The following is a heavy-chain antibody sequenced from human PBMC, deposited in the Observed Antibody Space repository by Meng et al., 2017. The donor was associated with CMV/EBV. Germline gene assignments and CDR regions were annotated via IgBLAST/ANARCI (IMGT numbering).Heavy chain of an antibody. Sequence: ESLKISCTVSGGSISSSSYYWGWIRQPPGKGLEWIGGIYYSGSTYYNPSLKSRVTISVDTSKNQFSLKLSSVTAADTAVYYCARHSSMRLSCWFDPWGQGTLVTVSS. D-gene: IGHD3-16*02. J-gene: IGHJ5*02. CDR2: IYYSGST. CDR1: GGSISSSSYY. V-gene: IGHV4-39*01. CDR3: ARHSSMRLSCWFDP.